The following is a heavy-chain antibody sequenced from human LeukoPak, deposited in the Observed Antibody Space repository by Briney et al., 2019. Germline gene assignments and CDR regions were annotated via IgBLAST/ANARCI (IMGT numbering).Heavy chain of an antibody. CDR2: IYTSGST. V-gene: IGHV4-4*07. CDR1: GGSISSYY. CDR3: AGAAVGGLDYYYYMDV. D-gene: IGHD6-19*01. J-gene: IGHJ6*03. Sequence: SETLSLTCTVSGGSISSYYWSWIRQPAGKGLEWIGRIYTSGSTNYNPSLKSRVTMSVDTSKNQFSLKLSSVTAADTAVYYCAGAAVGGLDYYYYMDVWGKGTMVTISS.